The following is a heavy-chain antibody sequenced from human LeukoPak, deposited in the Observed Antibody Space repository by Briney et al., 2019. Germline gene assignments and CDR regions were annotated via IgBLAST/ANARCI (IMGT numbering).Heavy chain of an antibody. V-gene: IGHV3-48*04. CDR1: GFTFSSYS. J-gene: IGHJ6*03. CDR2: ISSSSSTI. CDR3: ARDHYDSSGYPSLDYYMDV. Sequence: GGSLRLSCAASGFTFSSYSMNWVRQAPGKGLEWVSYISSSSSTIYYADSVKGRFTISRDNAKNSLYLQMNSLRAEDTAVYYCARDHYDSSGYPSLDYYMDVWGKGTTVTVSS. D-gene: IGHD3-22*01.